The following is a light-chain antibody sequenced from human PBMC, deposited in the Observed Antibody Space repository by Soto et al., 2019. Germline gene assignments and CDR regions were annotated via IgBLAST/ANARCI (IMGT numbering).Light chain of an antibody. CDR2: KAS. J-gene: IGKJ2*01. V-gene: IGKV1-5*03. Sequence: DIQMTQSPSILSASVGDRVTITCRASQSISSWLAWYQQKPGKAPKLLIYKASSLESGVPSRFSGSGSGTEFTLTISSLQPDDFATYYCQQYNSYLYTFGQGTQLEIK. CDR1: QSISSW. CDR3: QQYNSYLYT.